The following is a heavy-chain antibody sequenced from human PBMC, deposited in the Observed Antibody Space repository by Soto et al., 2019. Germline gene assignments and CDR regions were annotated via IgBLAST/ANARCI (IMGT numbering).Heavy chain of an antibody. J-gene: IGHJ4*02. CDR3: ARVKTYFGGDCSSSFDY. D-gene: IGHD2-21*02. Sequence: SVKVSCKASGGTFSSYAISWVRQAPGQGLEWMGGIIPIFGTANYAQKFQGRVTITADESTSTAYMELGSLRSEDTAVYYCARVKTYFGGDCSSSFDYWGQGTLGTVSS. V-gene: IGHV1-69*13. CDR2: IIPIFGTA. CDR1: GGTFSSYA.